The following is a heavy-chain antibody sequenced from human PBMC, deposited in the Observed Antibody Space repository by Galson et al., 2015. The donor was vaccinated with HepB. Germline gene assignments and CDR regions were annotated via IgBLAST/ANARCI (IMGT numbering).Heavy chain of an antibody. Sequence: VKVSYKASRFTFTNYGVTWVRQAPGQGLEWMGWISVYNGNTNYAQKFQDRVTMTTDTSTTTAYMELRSLRADDTAVYFCARARYSTSPPDYWGQGTLVSVSS. D-gene: IGHD6-6*01. CDR3: ARARYSTSPPDY. J-gene: IGHJ4*02. V-gene: IGHV1-18*01. CDR1: RFTFTNYG. CDR2: ISVYNGNT.